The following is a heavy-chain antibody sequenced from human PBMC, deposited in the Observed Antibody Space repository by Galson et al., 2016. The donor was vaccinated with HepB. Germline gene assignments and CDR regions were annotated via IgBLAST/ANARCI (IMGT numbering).Heavy chain of an antibody. CDR2: MSGSDGET. Sequence: SLRLSCAASGFNFGVYLMRWVRQGPGKGLEWTSGMSGSDGETFYADSVKGRFTISRDNSKRILYLQMNNLRVGDTGIYYCVEDPINQALNYWGQGTLVTVSS. V-gene: IGHV3-23*01. CDR3: VEDPINQALNY. D-gene: IGHD1-14*01. CDR1: GFNFGVYL. J-gene: IGHJ4*02.